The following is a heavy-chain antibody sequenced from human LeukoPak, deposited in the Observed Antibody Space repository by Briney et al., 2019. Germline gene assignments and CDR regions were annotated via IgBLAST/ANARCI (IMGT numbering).Heavy chain of an antibody. D-gene: IGHD1-26*01. J-gene: IGHJ4*02. Sequence: PGGSLRLSCAASGFTFSTYWMSWVRQAPGKGLEWVANIKEDGSEKYYVDSVKGRFTISRDNAKNSLYLQMNSLRAEDTAVYYCAREPRIYSGSNNPVDYWGQGTLVTVSS. CDR3: AREPRIYSGSNNPVDY. CDR2: IKEDGSEK. CDR1: GFTFSTYW. V-gene: IGHV3-7*01.